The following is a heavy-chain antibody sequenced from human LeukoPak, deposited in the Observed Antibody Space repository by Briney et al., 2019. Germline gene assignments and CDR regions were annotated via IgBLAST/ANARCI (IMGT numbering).Heavy chain of an antibody. Sequence: GASVKVSCKASGYTFTNYAMHWVRQAPGQGLEWMGWITPGGGTNYPQKFQGRVAITWDTSITTTYMDLSRLTSDDTAMYYCATLGAKRVAATHFQHWGQGTLVTVSS. CDR2: ITPGGGT. D-gene: IGHD2-15*01. CDR1: GYTFTNYA. V-gene: IGHV1-2*02. J-gene: IGHJ1*01. CDR3: ATLGAKRVAATHFQH.